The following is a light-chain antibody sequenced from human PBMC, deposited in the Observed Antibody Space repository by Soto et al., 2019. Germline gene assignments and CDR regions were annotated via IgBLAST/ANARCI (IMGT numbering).Light chain of an antibody. CDR3: CSFAGTNTYWV. J-gene: IGLJ3*02. CDR2: EVN. CDR1: NSDVGSYNL. Sequence: QSALTQPASVSGSPGQSITISCTGTNSDVGSYNLVSWYQQHPGKAPKLIIYEVNKRPSGVSNRFSGSKSGTTASLTLSGLQADDEADYYCCSFAGTNTYWVFGGGTQLTVL. V-gene: IGLV2-23*02.